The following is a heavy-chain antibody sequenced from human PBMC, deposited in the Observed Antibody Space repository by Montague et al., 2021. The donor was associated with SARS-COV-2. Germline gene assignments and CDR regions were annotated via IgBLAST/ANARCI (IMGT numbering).Heavy chain of an antibody. V-gene: IGHV4-34*01. CDR3: ARLGDGVVPSPILGVGPYYSYYYMDV. Sequence: ETLSLTCAVHGGSFSTYSWDWIRQPPGKGLEWIGEIHHGGSTNYNPSLKSRVTISADTSKNQFSLKLTSVAAADTAVYYCARLGDGVVPSPILGVGPYYSYYYMDVWGNGTAVTVSS. CDR2: IHHGGST. D-gene: IGHD3-10*01. CDR1: GGSFSTYS. J-gene: IGHJ6*03.